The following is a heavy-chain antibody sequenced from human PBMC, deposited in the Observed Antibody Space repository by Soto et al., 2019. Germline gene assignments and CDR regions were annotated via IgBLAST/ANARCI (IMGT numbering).Heavy chain of an antibody. V-gene: IGHV3-73*01. J-gene: IGHJ5*02. CDR1: RVSFVGFT. D-gene: IGHD1-26*01. CDR2: AAGKNENNVT. CDR3: SKYSGSSTIPAA. Sequence: SLRLSCAGSRVSFVGFTIHWVRQAFGQGLGWVGRAAGKNENNVTTYAATVQGQCNLYRDHSKKTAYLQINSLKTEDTAIYYCSKYSGSSTIPAALGQ.